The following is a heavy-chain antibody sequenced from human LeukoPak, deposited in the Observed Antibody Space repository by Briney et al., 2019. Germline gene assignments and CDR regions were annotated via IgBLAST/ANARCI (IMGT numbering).Heavy chain of an antibody. CDR2: IRSKANSYAT. CDR3: TSLVGATPY. CDR1: GFTFSGSA. D-gene: IGHD1-26*01. J-gene: IGHJ4*02. V-gene: IGHV3-73*01. Sequence: QAGGSLRLSCAASGFTFSGSAMHWVRQASGKGLEWVGRIRSKANSYATAYAASVKGRFTISRDDSKNTAYLQMNSLKTEDTAVYYCTSLVGATPYWGQGTLVTVSS.